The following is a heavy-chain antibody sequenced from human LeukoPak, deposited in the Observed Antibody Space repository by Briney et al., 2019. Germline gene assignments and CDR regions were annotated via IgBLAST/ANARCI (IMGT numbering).Heavy chain of an antibody. CDR2: IYYSGST. CDR3: ARKSGRLLASDV. Sequence: SETLSLTCTVSGGSISSGGYYWSWIRQHPGKGLEWIGYIYYSGSTYYNPSLKSRVTISVDTSKNQFSLKLSSVTAADTAVYYCARKSGRLLASDVWGQGTTVTVSS. CDR1: GGSISSGGYY. V-gene: IGHV4-31*03. J-gene: IGHJ6*02. D-gene: IGHD2-8*02.